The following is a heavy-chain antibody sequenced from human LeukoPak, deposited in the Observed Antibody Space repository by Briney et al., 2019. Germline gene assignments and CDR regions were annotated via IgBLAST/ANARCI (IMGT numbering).Heavy chain of an antibody. CDR2: ISGSGGST. D-gene: IGHD3-22*01. CDR1: GFTFSSYA. Sequence: PGGSLRLSYAASGFTFSSYAMSWVRQAPGKGLEWVSAISGSGGSTYYADSVKGRFTISRDNSKNTLYLQMNSLRAEDTAVYYCAKDGDSRGNFYYFDNWGQGTLVTVSS. CDR3: AKDGDSRGNFYYFDN. V-gene: IGHV3-23*01. J-gene: IGHJ4*02.